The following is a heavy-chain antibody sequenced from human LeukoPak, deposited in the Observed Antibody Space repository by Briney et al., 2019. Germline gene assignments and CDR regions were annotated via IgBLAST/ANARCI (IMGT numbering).Heavy chain of an antibody. CDR2: IIPIFATA. Sequence: ASVRVSCRASGGTFSSYGISWVRQAPGQGLEWMGRIIPIFATANYAQKFQGRVTITTDESTSTVYMELSSLRSEDTAVYYCARDGHDYGDYETFYYFDYWGQGTLVTVSS. CDR1: GGTFSSYG. V-gene: IGHV1-69*05. D-gene: IGHD4-17*01. CDR3: ARDGHDYGDYETFYYFDY. J-gene: IGHJ4*02.